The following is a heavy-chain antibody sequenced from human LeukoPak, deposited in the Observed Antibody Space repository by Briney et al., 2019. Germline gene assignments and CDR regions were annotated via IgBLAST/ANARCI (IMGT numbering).Heavy chain of an antibody. D-gene: IGHD3-10*01. J-gene: IGHJ4*02. CDR1: GFTVSSNY. CDR3: ARGPGSGSYSKGYFDY. Sequence: GSLRLSCTASGFTVSSNYMSWVRQAPGKGLEWVSVIYSGGSTYYADSVKGRFTISRDNSKSTLYLQMNSLRAEDTAVYYCARGPGSGSYSKGYFDYWGQGTLVTVSS. CDR2: IYSGGST. V-gene: IGHV3-66*01.